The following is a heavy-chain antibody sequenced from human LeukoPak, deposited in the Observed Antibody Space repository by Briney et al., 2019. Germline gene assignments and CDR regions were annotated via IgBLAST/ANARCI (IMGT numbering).Heavy chain of an antibody. V-gene: IGHV3-30-3*01. CDR2: ISYDGSNK. Sequence: RGSLRLSCAASGFTFSSYAMHWVRQAPGKGLEWVAVISYDGSNKYYADSVKGRFTISRDNSKNTLYLQMNSLRAEDTAVYYCARAGVVVVPAAPFDYWGQGTLVTVSS. CDR1: GFTFSSYA. CDR3: ARAGVVVVPAAPFDY. D-gene: IGHD2-2*01. J-gene: IGHJ4*02.